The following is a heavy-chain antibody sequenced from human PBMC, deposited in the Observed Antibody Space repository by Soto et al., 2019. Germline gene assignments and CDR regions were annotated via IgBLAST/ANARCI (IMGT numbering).Heavy chain of an antibody. CDR1: GGSFSGYY. D-gene: IGHD1-26*01. J-gene: IGHJ6*02. V-gene: IGHV4-34*01. CDR3: ARVSGSYYYGMDV. Sequence: SETLSLTCAVYGGSFSGYYWSWIRQPPGKGLEWIGEINHSGSTNYNPSLKSRVTISVDTSKNQFSLKLSSVTAADTAVYYCARVSGSYYYGMDVWGQGITVTVSS. CDR2: INHSGST.